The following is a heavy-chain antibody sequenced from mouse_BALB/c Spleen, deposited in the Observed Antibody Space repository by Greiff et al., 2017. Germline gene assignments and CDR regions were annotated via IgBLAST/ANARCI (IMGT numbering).Heavy chain of an antibody. Sequence: EVKLLESGGGLVQPGGSMKLSCVASGFTFSNYWMNWVRQSPEKGLEWVAEIRLKSNNYATHYAESVKGRFTISRDDSKSSVYLQMNNLRAEDTGIYYCTTPIYYGYDDFDYWGQGTTLTVSS. CDR3: TTPIYYGYDDFDY. CDR2: IRLKSNNYAT. V-gene: IGHV6-6*02. J-gene: IGHJ2*01. CDR1: GFTFSNYW. D-gene: IGHD2-2*01.